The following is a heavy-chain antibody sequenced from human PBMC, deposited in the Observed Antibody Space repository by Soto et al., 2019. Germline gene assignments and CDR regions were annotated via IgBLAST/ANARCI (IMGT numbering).Heavy chain of an antibody. V-gene: IGHV2-5*02. CDR1: GFSLDTSGAA. CDR3: AHRDRASGGLFDY. D-gene: IGHD3-10*01. CDR2: IYWDDDK. J-gene: IGHJ4*02. Sequence: QITLKESGPTLVKPTQTLTLTCTFSGFSLDTSGAAVGWIRQPPGKGLEWLSVIYWDDDKRSSPSLRSRLTITKDTSKNLVVLRMTNMDPADTGTYYCAHRDRASGGLFDYWGQGTLVTVSS.